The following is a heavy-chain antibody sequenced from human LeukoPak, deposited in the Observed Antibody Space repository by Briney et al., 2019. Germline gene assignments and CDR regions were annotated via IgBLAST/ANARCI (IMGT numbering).Heavy chain of an antibody. CDR1: GFTFSSYA. CDR2: ISGSGGNT. Sequence: AGGSLRLSCAASGFTFSSYAMSWVRQAPGKGLERVSAISGSGGNTYYADSVKGRFTISRDNAKNSLYLQMNSLRAEDTAVYYCARDCSSTSCYSLVDAFDIWGQGTMVTVSS. V-gene: IGHV3-23*01. J-gene: IGHJ3*02. D-gene: IGHD2-2*02. CDR3: ARDCSSTSCYSLVDAFDI.